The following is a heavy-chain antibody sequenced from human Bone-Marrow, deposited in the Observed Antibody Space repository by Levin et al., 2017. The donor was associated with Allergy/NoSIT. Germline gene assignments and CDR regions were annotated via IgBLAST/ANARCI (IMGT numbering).Heavy chain of an antibody. J-gene: IGHJ6*02. CDR3: ARDQDSGMDV. CDR1: GFTFSSYH. D-gene: IGHD2-15*01. V-gene: IGHV3-48*01. CDR2: ISYGSGNI. Sequence: GGSLRLSCAASGFTFSSYHMNWVRQTPGKGLEWVSYISYGSGNIYYADSVKGRFTISRDNAKNSLYLQMNSLRAEVTAIYYCARDQDSGMDVWGRGTTVTVSS.